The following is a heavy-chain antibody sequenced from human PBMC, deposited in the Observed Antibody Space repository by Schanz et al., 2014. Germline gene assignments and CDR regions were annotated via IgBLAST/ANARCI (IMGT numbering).Heavy chain of an antibody. D-gene: IGHD3-16*01. Sequence: VHLVESGGGLGQRGGSLIVSCAGSGFTFNSYSMNWVRQAPGKGLEWVAVVCYDGSKKYYADSVKGRFTTSRDNSKNTMYLQMNSLRVEDTAVYYCAKGGSSLDDWGQGTLVTVSS. V-gene: IGHV3-30*02. CDR1: GFTFNSYS. CDR2: VCYDGSKK. CDR3: AKGGSSLDD. J-gene: IGHJ4*02.